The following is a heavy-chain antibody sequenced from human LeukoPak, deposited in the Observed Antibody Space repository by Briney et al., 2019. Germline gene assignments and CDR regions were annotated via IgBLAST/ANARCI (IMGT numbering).Heavy chain of an antibody. CDR1: GFTFSSYG. V-gene: IGHV3-30*02. CDR3: AEPSSPSSWTFDY. Sequence: GGSLRLSCAASGFTFSSYGMHWVRQARGKGLEWVALIRIVGSNKYYADSVKGRFTISKDNSKNTLYLQMNSLRADDTAVYYCAEPSSPSSWTFDYWGQGTLVTVSS. CDR2: IRIVGSNK. D-gene: IGHD6-13*01. J-gene: IGHJ4*01.